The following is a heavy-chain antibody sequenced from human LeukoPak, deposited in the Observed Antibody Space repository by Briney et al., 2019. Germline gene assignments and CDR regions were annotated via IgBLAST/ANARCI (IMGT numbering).Heavy chain of an antibody. J-gene: IGHJ4*02. CDR3: AREWVYYDSSGYYSSFDY. CDR2: IYTRGST. CDR1: GGSISSYY. D-gene: IGHD3-22*01. Sequence: PSETLSLTCTVSGGSISSYYWSWIRQPAGKGLEWIGRIYTRGSTNYNPSLKSRVTMSVDTSKNQFSLKLSSVTAADTAVYYCAREWVYYDSSGYYSSFDYWGQGTLVTVSS. V-gene: IGHV4-4*07.